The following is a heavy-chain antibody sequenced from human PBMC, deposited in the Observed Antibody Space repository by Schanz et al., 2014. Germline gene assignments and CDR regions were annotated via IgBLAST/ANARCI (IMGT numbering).Heavy chain of an antibody. CDR3: AKTPREYCNYDNCPNWFDS. D-gene: IGHD2-15*01. CDR1: GFAFSSFA. CDR2: ISTSGTYM. Sequence: EVQLMESGGGLVKPGGSLRLSCVASGFAFSSFAMTWVRQAPGRGLEWVSSISTSGTYMYIADSVKGRFTISRDNSKNTLYLQMNSLRAEDTAVYYCAKTPREYCNYDNCPNWFDSWGQGTLVTASS. J-gene: IGHJ5*01. V-gene: IGHV3-21*04.